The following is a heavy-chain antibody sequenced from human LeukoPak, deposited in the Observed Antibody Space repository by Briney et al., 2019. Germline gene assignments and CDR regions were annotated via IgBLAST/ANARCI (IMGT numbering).Heavy chain of an antibody. Sequence: SETLSLTCTVSGGSVSSDSYYWSWIRQPPGKGLEWIGYISYSGSTDYNPSLKSRVSMSLGTSKNELSLKLDSVTAADTAVYYCARTGGSFWGQGTLVTVSS. D-gene: IGHD2-8*02. CDR2: ISYSGST. CDR3: ARTGGSF. V-gene: IGHV4-61*01. J-gene: IGHJ4*02. CDR1: GGSVSSDSYY.